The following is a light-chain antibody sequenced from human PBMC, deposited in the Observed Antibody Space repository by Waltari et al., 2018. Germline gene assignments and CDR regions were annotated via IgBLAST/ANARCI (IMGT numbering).Light chain of an antibody. Sequence: QYVLTQPHPAPDTAGQGAGNSCSASSSNFVSNTVNWYQQLQGTAPNLLIYSNTQRPSGVPDRFSGSKSGTSASLAISGLQSEDEADYYCATWDDSLNGVFGGETKLTVL. CDR1: SSNFVSNT. CDR3: ATWDDSLNGV. CDR2: SNT. V-gene: IGLV1-44*01. J-gene: IGLJ3*02.